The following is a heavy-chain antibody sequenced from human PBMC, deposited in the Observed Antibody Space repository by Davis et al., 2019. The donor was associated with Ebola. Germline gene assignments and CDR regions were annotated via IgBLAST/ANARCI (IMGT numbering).Heavy chain of an antibody. CDR2: IYHSGST. V-gene: IGHV4-30-2*01. CDR1: GGSISSGGYS. Sequence: SETLSLTCAVSGGSISSGGYSWSWIRQPPGKGLEWIGNIYHSGSTYYNPSLKSRVTISVDTSKNQFSLKLSSVTAADTAVYYCARGRRYSYGPAVYWGQGTLVTVSS. D-gene: IGHD5-18*01. J-gene: IGHJ4*02. CDR3: ARGRRYSYGPAVY.